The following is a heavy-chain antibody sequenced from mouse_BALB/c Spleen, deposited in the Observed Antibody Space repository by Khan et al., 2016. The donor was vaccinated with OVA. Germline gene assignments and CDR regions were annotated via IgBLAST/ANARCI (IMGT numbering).Heavy chain of an antibody. CDR2: ISYSGSA. Sequence: EVQLQESGPGLVKPSQSLSLTCTVTGYSITSDYAWNWIRQFPGNKLEWMGYISYSGSANYNQSLKSRISITRDTSENKFLLQLNSVTTEDSATYYCARRYYYGHWYFDVWGAGTTVTVSS. CDR3: ARRYYYGHWYFDV. V-gene: IGHV3-2*02. J-gene: IGHJ1*01. D-gene: IGHD1-1*01. CDR1: GYSITSDYA.